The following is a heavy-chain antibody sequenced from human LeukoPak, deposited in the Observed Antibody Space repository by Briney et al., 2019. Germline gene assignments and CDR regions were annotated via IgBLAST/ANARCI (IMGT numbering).Heavy chain of an antibody. CDR3: AKGYCTSTSCYAVPFDY. D-gene: IGHD2-2*01. J-gene: IGHJ4*02. CDR1: GFTFSNYA. CDR2: INTGGGTT. Sequence: PGGSLRLSCAASGFTFSNYAMSWVRQAPGKGLEWVSTINTGGGTTYYAGSVKGRFTTSRDNSKNTLYLQMNSLRAEDAAVYYCAKGYCTSTSCYAVPFDYWGQGTLVTVSS. V-gene: IGHV3-23*01.